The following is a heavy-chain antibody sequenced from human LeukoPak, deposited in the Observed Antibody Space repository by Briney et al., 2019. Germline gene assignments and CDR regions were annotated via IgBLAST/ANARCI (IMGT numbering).Heavy chain of an antibody. CDR3: ARHARGIAATGNPRPHNWFDP. V-gene: IGHV4-39*01. Sequence: PSETLSLTCTVSCGSISSSSYYWAWIRQPPGKGLEWFGSLYYSGSTYYTPSLKSRVTISVDASKHQFSLKRICVAARDAAVYYCARHARGIAATGNPRPHNWFDPWGQRTLVTVSS. J-gene: IGHJ5*02. CDR1: CGSISSSSYY. CDR2: LYYSGST. D-gene: IGHD6-13*01.